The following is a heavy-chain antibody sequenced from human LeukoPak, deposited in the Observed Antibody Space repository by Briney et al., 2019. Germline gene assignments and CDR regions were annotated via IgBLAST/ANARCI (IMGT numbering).Heavy chain of an antibody. J-gene: IGHJ4*02. Sequence: ASVKVSCKASGYTFTSYYMHWVRQAPGQGLEWMGIIDPSGGSTSYAQKFQGRVTMTRDTSTSTVYMELSSLRSEDTAVYYCARVRSHYDSSGNFDYWGQGTPVTVSS. V-gene: IGHV1-46*01. CDR1: GYTFTSYY. CDR3: ARVRSHYDSSGNFDY. D-gene: IGHD3-22*01. CDR2: IDPSGGST.